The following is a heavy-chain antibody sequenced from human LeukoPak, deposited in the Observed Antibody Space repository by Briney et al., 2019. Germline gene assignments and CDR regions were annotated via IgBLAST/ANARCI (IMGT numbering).Heavy chain of an antibody. D-gene: IGHD1-26*01. V-gene: IGHV4-39*01. J-gene: IGHJ4*02. Sequence: PSETLSLTCTVSGGSISSSSYYWGWIRQPPGKGLEWIGSIYYSGSTYYNPSLKSRVTISVDTSKNQFSLKLSSATAADTAVYYCARSGSYYRQFDYWGQGTLVTVSS. CDR1: GGSISSSSYY. CDR3: ARSGSYYRQFDY. CDR2: IYYSGST.